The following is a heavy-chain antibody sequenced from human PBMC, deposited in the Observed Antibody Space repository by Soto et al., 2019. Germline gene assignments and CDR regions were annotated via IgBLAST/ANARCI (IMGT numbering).Heavy chain of an antibody. J-gene: IGHJ4*02. D-gene: IGHD2-8*01. CDR2: INHSGST. Sequence: SETLSLTCAVYGGSFSGYYWSWIRKPPGKGPEWIGEINHSGSTNYNPSLKSRVTISVDTSKNQFSLKLSSVTAADTAVYYCARRRRSRTSNFDYWGQGTLVTVSS. V-gene: IGHV4-34*01. CDR1: GGSFSGYY. CDR3: ARRRRSRTSNFDY.